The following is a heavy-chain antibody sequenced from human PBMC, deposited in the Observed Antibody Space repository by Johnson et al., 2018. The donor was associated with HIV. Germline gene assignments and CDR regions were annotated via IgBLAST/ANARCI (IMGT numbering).Heavy chain of an antibody. D-gene: IGHD3-22*01. Sequence: MQLVESGGGLVQPGGSLRLSCAVSGFTFSTYWMTWVRQAPGKGLEWVANIKQDGSEKYYVDSVKGRFTISSDNAKNSLYLQMNSLRAEDTAVYYCARGRPNYYDSSGRYVPVAFDIWGQGTMVTVSS. V-gene: IGHV3-7*05. J-gene: IGHJ3*02. CDR3: ARGRPNYYDSSGRYVPVAFDI. CDR1: GFTFSTYW. CDR2: IKQDGSEK.